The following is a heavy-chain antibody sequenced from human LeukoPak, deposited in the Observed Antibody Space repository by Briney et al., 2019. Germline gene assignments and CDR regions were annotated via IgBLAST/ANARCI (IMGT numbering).Heavy chain of an antibody. D-gene: IGHD5/OR15-5a*01. CDR2: IYTSGST. CDR1: GGSISSSSYY. J-gene: IGHJ5*02. Sequence: PSETLSLTCTVSGGSISSSSYYWGWIRQPPGKGLEWIGRIYTSGSTNYNPSLKSRVTMSVDTSKNQFSLKLSSVTAADTAVYYCARDSSVWNWFDPWGQGTLVTVSS. CDR3: ARDSSVWNWFDP. V-gene: IGHV4-39*07.